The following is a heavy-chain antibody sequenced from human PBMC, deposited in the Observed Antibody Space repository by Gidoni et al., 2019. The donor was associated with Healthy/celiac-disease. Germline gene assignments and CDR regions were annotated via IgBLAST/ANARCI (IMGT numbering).Heavy chain of an antibody. CDR2: ISGSGGST. V-gene: IGHV3-23*01. D-gene: IGHD3-16*01. CDR3: ATEEYYDYVWGDY. Sequence: EVQLLESGGGLVQPGGSLRLSCAASGFTFSSYAMSWVRQAPGKGLGWVSAISGSGGSTYYADSVKGRFTISRDNSKNTLYLQMNSLRAEDTAVYYCATEEYYDYVWGDYWGQGTLVTVSS. J-gene: IGHJ4*02. CDR1: GFTFSSYA.